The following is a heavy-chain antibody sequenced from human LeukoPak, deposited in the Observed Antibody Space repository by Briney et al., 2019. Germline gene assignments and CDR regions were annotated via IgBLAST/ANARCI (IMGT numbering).Heavy chain of an antibody. CDR1: GGSFSSYY. CDR2: IHHSGST. CDR3: ASGVGFWSGYWGY. V-gene: IGHV4-34*01. Sequence: SETLSLTCAVYGGSFSSYYWSWIRQPPGKGLEWIGEIHHSGSTNYNPSLKSRLTISVDTSKNQFSLKLSSVTAADTAVYYCASGVGFWSGYWGYWGQGTLVTVSS. J-gene: IGHJ4*02. D-gene: IGHD3-3*01.